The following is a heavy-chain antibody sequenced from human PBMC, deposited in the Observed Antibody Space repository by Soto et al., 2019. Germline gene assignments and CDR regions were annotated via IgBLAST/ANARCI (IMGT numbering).Heavy chain of an antibody. V-gene: IGHV3-33*01. CDR3: ARDDIPGRAVAIYGMDV. CDR1: RFTFSNYG. D-gene: IGHD6-19*01. CDR2: IWYDGSNK. Sequence: GGSLRLSCAASRFTFSNYGMHWVRQAPGKGLEWVAVIWYDGSNKYYADSVKGRFTISRDNSKNTLYLQMNSLRAEDTAVYYCARDDIPGRAVAIYGMDVWGQGTTVTVS. J-gene: IGHJ6*02.